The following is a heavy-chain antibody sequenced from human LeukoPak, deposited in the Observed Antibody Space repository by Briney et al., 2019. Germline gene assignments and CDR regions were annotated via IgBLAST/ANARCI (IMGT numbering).Heavy chain of an antibody. CDR3: ARGLFEYSSSSAY. D-gene: IGHD6-6*01. J-gene: IGHJ4*02. CDR1: GGSLRRGRFY. Sequence: SETLSLTFTGSGGSLRRGRFYRRWIPPAAGKGLEGIGRIYTSGSTNYNPSLKSRVTISVDTSKNQFSLKLSSVTAADTAVYYCARGLFEYSSSSAYWGQGTLVTVSS. V-gene: IGHV4-61*02. CDR2: IYTSGST.